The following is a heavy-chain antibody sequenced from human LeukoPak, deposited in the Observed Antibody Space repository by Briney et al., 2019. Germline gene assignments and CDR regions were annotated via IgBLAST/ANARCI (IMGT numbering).Heavy chain of an antibody. J-gene: IGHJ4*02. CDR2: IYSGGST. Sequence: GGSLRLSCEGSGFTVSSNSMSWVRQAPGKGLEWVSIIYSGGSTYYADSVKGRFTISRDNSKNTLYLQMSRLRAEDTAVYYCAKDQGGGVRGDFDYWGQGTLVTVSS. CDR1: GFTVSSNS. D-gene: IGHD3-10*01. V-gene: IGHV3-53*01. CDR3: AKDQGGGVRGDFDY.